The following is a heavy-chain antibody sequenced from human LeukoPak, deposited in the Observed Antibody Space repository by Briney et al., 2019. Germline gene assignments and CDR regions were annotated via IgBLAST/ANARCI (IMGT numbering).Heavy chain of an antibody. CDR2: ISSSGNTI. D-gene: IGHD2-2*01. J-gene: IGHJ4*02. Sequence: PGTSLRLSCAASGFSFSDYAIHWVRQAPGKGLEWLSYISSSGNTIYYADSVKGRFTISRDNAKNALYLQMNSLRAEDTAVYYCAREVRGGSSSCGQGTLVTVSS. CDR1: GFSFSDYA. CDR3: AREVRGGSSS. V-gene: IGHV3-11*04.